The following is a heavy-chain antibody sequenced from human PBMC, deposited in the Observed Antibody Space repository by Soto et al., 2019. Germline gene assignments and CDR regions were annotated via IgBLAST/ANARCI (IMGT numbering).Heavy chain of an antibody. Sequence: SETLSLTCLVSGASVNGETHCWSWIRQAPGKGLEWIGYVYRSGITNSNPALKGRVFVSADKPRNQFPLTLDSVAAADTAVYYCAREDMSGTYYFDYWGPGIQVTVSS. J-gene: IGHJ4*02. CDR1: GASVNGETHC. CDR2: VYRSGIT. D-gene: IGHD1-26*01. CDR3: AREDMSGTYYFDY. V-gene: IGHV4-61*01.